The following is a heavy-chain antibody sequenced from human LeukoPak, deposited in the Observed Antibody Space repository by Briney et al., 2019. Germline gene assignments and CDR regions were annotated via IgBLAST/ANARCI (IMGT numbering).Heavy chain of an antibody. Sequence: HPGGSLRLSCSASGFTFSSYWMHWVRQAPGKGLVWVSRINSDGSSTSYADSVKGRFTISRDNAKNTLYLQMNSLRAEDTAVYYCVRGYSGSYRLDYWGQGTLVTVSS. CDR1: GFTFSSYW. J-gene: IGHJ4*02. D-gene: IGHD1-26*01. V-gene: IGHV3-74*01. CDR3: VRGYSGSYRLDY. CDR2: INSDGSST.